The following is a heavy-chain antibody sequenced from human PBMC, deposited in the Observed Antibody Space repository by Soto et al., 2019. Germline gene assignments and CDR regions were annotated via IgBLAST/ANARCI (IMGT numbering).Heavy chain of an antibody. CDR1: VGSFSGYY. D-gene: IGHD3-3*01. Sequence: LSLPCAVYVGSFSGYYWSWIRQPPGKGLEWIGEINHSGSTNYNPSLKSRITISVDTSKNQFSLKLSSVTAADTAVYYCARGRGRITIFGVVINSALSNWFDPWGQGTLVTVSS. CDR2: INHSGST. CDR3: ARGRGRITIFGVVINSALSNWFDP. V-gene: IGHV4-34*01. J-gene: IGHJ5*02.